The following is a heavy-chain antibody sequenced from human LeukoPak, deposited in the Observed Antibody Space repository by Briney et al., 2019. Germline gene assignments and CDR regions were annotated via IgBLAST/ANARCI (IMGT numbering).Heavy chain of an antibody. CDR3: ARVLRGYSSPFYYCGMDV. CDR2: INSDGSAT. Sequence: SGGSLRLSCAASGFTFSNYWMHWVRQAPGKGLVWVSRINSDGSATTYADSVKGRFTISRDNAKNTLYLQMNSLRAEDTAVYTCARVLRGYSSPFYYCGMDVWGQGTTVTVSS. J-gene: IGHJ6*02. V-gene: IGHV3-74*01. CDR1: GFTFSNYW. D-gene: IGHD5-18*01.